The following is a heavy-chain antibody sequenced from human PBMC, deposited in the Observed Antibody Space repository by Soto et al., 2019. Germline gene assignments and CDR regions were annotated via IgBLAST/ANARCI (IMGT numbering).Heavy chain of an antibody. V-gene: IGHV1-69*01. D-gene: IGHD3-16*02. CDR3: ARNGSYSSSLGHYSGMDV. J-gene: IGHJ6*02. CDR1: GGTFDNFI. CDR2: IVPMLGTP. Sequence: QVQLVQSGVEVKEPGSSVRVSCKASGGTFDNFIMNWVRQTPGQGLEWMGGIVPMLGTPTYAERFKGSVTISATGSTSTKYMEVTSLGSEDTAIYYCARNGSYSSSLGHYSGMDVWGQGTTVTVSS.